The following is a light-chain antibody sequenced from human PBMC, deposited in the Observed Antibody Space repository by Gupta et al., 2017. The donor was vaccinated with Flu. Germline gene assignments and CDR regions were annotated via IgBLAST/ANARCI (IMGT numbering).Light chain of an antibody. CDR3: QQYNNWPPLVT. V-gene: IGKV3-15*01. CDR1: QSVRDNN. J-gene: IGKJ3*01. Sequence: IVLTQSPATLSVSPGERVTLSCRASQSVRDNNLAWYQQKPGQAPRLLISATSTRATGIPDRFSGSGSGTEFTLTISSLQSEDFAVYYCQQYNNWPPLVTFGPGTRVDVK. CDR2: ATS.